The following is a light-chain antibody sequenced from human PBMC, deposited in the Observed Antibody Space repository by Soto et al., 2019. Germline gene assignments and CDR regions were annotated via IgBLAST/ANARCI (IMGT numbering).Light chain of an antibody. V-gene: IGLV4-69*01. CDR3: QTWDTGTLV. CDR2: LNSDGSH. CDR1: SGHSSYA. Sequence: QPVLTQSPSASASLGASVKLTCTLTSGHSSYAIAWHQQQPETGPRYLMKLNSDGSHNKGDGIPDRFSGSSSGAERYLTISSLQSEDEAIYYCQTWDTGTLVFGGGTKLTVL. J-gene: IGLJ3*02.